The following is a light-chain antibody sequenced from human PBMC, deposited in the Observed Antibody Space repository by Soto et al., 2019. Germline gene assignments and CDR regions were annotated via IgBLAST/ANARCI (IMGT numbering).Light chain of an antibody. CDR2: GNS. CDR3: QSYDSSLSGWV. V-gene: IGLV1-40*01. J-gene: IGLJ3*02. CDR1: SSNIGAGYD. Sequence: QSVLTQPPSVSGAPGQRVTISCTGSSSNIGAGYDVHWYQQLPGTAPKLLIYGNSKPPSGVPDRFSGSKSGTSASLAITGLQAEEEADYYCQSYDSSLSGWVFGGGTKLTVL.